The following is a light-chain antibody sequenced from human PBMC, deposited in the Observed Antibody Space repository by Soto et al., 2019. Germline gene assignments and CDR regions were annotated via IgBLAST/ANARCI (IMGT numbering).Light chain of an antibody. CDR2: RNN. V-gene: IGLV1-47*01. CDR1: SSNIGSNY. Sequence: QAVVTQPPSASGTPGQRVTISCSGSSSNIGSNYVYWYQQLPGTAPKLLIYRNNQRPSGVPDRFSGSKSGTSASLAISGLRSEDEADYYGAAWDDSLSVNVVFGGGTKLTVL. J-gene: IGLJ2*01. CDR3: AAWDDSLSVNVV.